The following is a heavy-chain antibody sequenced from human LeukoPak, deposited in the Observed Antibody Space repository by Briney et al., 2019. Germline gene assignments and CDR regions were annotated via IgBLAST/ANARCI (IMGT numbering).Heavy chain of an antibody. Sequence: GGSLRLSCAASGFTFSSYWMSWVRQAPGKGLEWVAVIWYDGSNKYYADSVKGRFTISRDNSKNTLYLQMNSLRAEDTAVYYCASSLVGATLDYWGQGTLVTVSS. D-gene: IGHD1-26*01. CDR3: ASSLVGATLDY. CDR2: IWYDGSNK. J-gene: IGHJ4*02. V-gene: IGHV3-33*08. CDR1: GFTFSSYW.